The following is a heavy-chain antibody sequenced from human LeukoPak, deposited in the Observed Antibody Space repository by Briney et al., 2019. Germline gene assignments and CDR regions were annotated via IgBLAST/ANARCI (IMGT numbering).Heavy chain of an antibody. V-gene: IGHV3-23*01. CDR1: GFTFSSYA. Sequence: GGSLRLSCAASGFTFSSYATSWVRQAPGKGLEWVSAISGSGGSTYYADSVKGRFTISRDNSKNTLYLQMNSLRAEDTAVYYCAKDRVSRLLWFGEYHYWGQGTLVTVSS. D-gene: IGHD3-10*01. J-gene: IGHJ4*02. CDR3: AKDRVSRLLWFGEYHY. CDR2: ISGSGGST.